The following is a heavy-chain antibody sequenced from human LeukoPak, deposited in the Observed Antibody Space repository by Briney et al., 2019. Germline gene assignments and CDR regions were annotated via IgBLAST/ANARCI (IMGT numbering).Heavy chain of an antibody. V-gene: IGHV1-69*13. CDR3: AEGVDYYGSGSFYYMDV. CDR2: IIPIFGTA. CDR1: GGTFSSYA. Sequence: ASVKVSCKASGGTFSSYAISWVRQAPGQGLEWMGGIIPIFGTANYAQKFQGRVTITADESTSTAYMELSSLRSEDTAVYYCAEGVDYYGSGSFYYMDVWGKGTTVTVSS. D-gene: IGHD3-10*01. J-gene: IGHJ6*03.